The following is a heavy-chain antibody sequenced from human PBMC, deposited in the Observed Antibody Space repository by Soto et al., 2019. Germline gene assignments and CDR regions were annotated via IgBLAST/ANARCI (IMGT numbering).Heavy chain of an antibody. CDR2: IYYSGST. V-gene: IGHV4-39*01. Sequence: SETLSLTCTVSGGSISSSSYYWGWIRQPPGKGLEWIGSIYYSGSTYYNPSLKSRVTISVDTSKNQFSLKLSSVTAADTAVYYCARGYCSGGSCYSDYYYYYMDVWGKGTTVTVSS. D-gene: IGHD2-15*01. CDR3: ARGYCSGGSCYSDYYYYYMDV. J-gene: IGHJ6*03. CDR1: GGSISSSSYY.